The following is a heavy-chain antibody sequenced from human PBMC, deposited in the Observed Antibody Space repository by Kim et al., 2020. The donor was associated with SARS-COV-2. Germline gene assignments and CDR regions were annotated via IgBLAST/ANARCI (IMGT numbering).Heavy chain of an antibody. CDR3: ARRTLSGSYYYFAH. V-gene: IGHV3-74*01. D-gene: IGHD1-26*01. CDR1: GFTFSSYW. CDR2: INSDGSTT. J-gene: IGHJ4*02. Sequence: GGSLRLSCAASGFTFSSYWMHWVRQVPGEGLVWVSRINSDGSTTSYADSVKGRFTISRDNAKNTLYLQMNRLRADDTAVYYCARRTLSGSYYYFAHWGQGTLVTVSS.